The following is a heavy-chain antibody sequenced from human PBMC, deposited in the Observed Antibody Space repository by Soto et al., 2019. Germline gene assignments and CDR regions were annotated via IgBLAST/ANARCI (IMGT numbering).Heavy chain of an antibody. Sequence: PSETLSLTCTVSGYSIRSVYYWGWIRQPPGKGLEWIGIIFHSGTTYYNPSLRSRVTISVDTSKNHFSLKLNSVTAADTAVYYCARTDTFGGVVAPYFDYWGQGNLVTVSS. CDR1: GYSIRSVYY. CDR3: ARTDTFGGVVAPYFDY. D-gene: IGHD3-16*02. J-gene: IGHJ4*02. V-gene: IGHV4-38-2*02. CDR2: IFHSGTT.